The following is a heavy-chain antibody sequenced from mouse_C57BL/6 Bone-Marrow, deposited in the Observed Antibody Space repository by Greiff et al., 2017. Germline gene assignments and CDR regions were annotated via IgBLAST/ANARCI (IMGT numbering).Heavy chain of an antibody. V-gene: IGHV3-6*01. D-gene: IGHD1-1*01. J-gene: IGHJ1*03. CDR2: ISYGGSN. CDR1: GYSITSGYY. CDR3: AREGRIYYLWYFDV. Sequence: EPGPVLVKPSQSLSLTCSVTGYSITSGYYWNWIRQLPGNIMERMGFISYGGSNNYNPSLKNRTSITRDTSKNQFFLKLHSVTTEDTATYYCAREGRIYYLWYFDVWGTGTTVTVSS.